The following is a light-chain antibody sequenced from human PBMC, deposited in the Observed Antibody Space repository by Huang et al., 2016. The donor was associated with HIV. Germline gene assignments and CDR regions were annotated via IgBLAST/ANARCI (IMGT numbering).Light chain of an antibody. Sequence: DIQITQSPSSLSASVGDRVTITCRASQTIAKLLNWYQAKPGKPPNLLIFAAAALQSGVPSRFSGSGSGTDFTLTISSLQPEDFATYYCQQSFNGPITFGPGTKVDIK. CDR3: QQSFNGPIT. CDR1: QTIAKL. J-gene: IGKJ3*01. CDR2: AAA. V-gene: IGKV1-39*01.